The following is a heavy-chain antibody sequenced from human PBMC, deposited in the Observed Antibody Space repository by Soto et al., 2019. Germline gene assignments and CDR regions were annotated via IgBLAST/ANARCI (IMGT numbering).Heavy chain of an antibody. CDR1: GYTFTGYY. J-gene: IGHJ6*02. D-gene: IGHD6-6*01. V-gene: IGHV1-2*04. Sequence: ASVKVSCKASGYTFTGYYMHWVRQAPGQGFEWMGWINPNSGGTNYAQKFQGWVTMTRDTSISTAYMELSRLRSDDTAVYYCAREQYSSSSDYYYGMDVWGQGTTVTVSS. CDR2: INPNSGGT. CDR3: AREQYSSSSDYYYGMDV.